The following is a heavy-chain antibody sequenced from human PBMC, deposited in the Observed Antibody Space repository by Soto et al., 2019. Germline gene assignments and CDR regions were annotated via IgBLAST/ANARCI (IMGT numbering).Heavy chain of an antibody. D-gene: IGHD3-10*01. J-gene: IGHJ4*02. V-gene: IGHV1-69*02. CDR2: IIPNTGIA. CDR1: GGTFSTYT. CDR3: AGGRRGRYSAS. Sequence: QVRLVQSGAEVKKPGSSVKVSCMASGGTFSTYTITWVRQAPGQGLEWMGRIIPNTGIANYAQKFQGRVTITAEKSTNTACMERGSLTSEVTASYFGAGGRRGRYSASWGQGTLVTVSS.